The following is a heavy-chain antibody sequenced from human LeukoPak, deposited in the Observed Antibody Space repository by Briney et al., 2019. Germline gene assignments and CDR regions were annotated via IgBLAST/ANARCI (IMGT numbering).Heavy chain of an antibody. J-gene: IGHJ4*02. CDR1: GFTFSTYD. CDR3: ARGTLYYGSESYDY. CDR2: ISGSGGST. D-gene: IGHD3-10*01. Sequence: GGSLRLSCAASGFTFSTYDMSWVRQAPGKGLEWVSAISGSGGSTFYADSVKGRFTISRDNAKQSLYLQMNSLRAEDTAVYYCARGTLYYGSESYDYWGQGTLVIVSS. V-gene: IGHV3-23*01.